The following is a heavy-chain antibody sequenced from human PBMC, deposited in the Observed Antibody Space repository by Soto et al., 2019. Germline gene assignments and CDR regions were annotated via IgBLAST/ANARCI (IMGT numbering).Heavy chain of an antibody. Sequence: QVQLQQSGPGLVKPSQTLSLTCAISGDSVSSNSAAWNWLRQPPSRGLEWLGKKYYRSKWSNDYALSVKSRITINPDTSQNQFSLQLNSVTPEDTAVYYCARGYYGMDVWGQGTTVTVSS. V-gene: IGHV6-1*01. J-gene: IGHJ6*02. CDR1: GDSVSSNSAA. CDR3: ARGYYGMDV. CDR2: KYYRSKWSN.